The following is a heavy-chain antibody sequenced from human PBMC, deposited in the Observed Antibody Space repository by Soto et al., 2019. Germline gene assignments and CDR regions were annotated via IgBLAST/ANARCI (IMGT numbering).Heavy chain of an antibody. Sequence: SVKVSCKASGGTFSSYTISWVRQAPGQGLEWMGRIIPILGIANYAQKFQGRVTITADKSTSTAYMELSSLRSEDTAVYYCARDKRYCSGGSCYPDWFDPWGQGTLVTVSS. CDR3: ARDKRYCSGGSCYPDWFDP. V-gene: IGHV1-69*04. CDR1: GGTFSSYT. J-gene: IGHJ5*02. CDR2: IIPILGIA. D-gene: IGHD2-15*01.